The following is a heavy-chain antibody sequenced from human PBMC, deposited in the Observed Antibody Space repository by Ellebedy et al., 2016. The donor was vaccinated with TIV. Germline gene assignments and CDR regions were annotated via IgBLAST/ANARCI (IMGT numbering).Heavy chain of an antibody. CDR1: GYTFTDYA. D-gene: IGHD6-6*01. J-gene: IGHJ4*02. CDR2: INGYNGDT. V-gene: IGHV1-3*01. CDR3: ARCRPRRPQSFYFDY. Sequence: AASVKVSCKASGYTFTDYAIHWVRQPPGKRLEWMGWINGYNGDTKYSQKFQGRVTITRDTSATTAYMELSSLRSEDTAVYYCARCRPRRPQSFYFDYWGQGTLVTVSS.